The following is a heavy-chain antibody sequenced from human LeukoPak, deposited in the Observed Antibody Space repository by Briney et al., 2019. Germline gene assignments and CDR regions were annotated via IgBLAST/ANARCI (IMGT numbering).Heavy chain of an antibody. CDR3: AREGRIQLWTPYYYYYMGV. Sequence: ASVKVSCKASGGTFSSYAISWVRQAPGQGLEWMGGIIPIFGTANYAQKFQGRVTITTDESTSTAYMELSSLRSEDTAVYYCAREGRIQLWTPYYYYYMGVWGKGTTVTVSS. J-gene: IGHJ6*03. D-gene: IGHD5-18*01. CDR2: IIPIFGTA. V-gene: IGHV1-69*05. CDR1: GGTFSSYA.